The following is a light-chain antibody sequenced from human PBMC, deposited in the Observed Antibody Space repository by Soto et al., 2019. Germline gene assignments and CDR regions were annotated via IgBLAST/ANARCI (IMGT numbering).Light chain of an antibody. Sequence: EIVMTQSPPSLTVTPGEPDSISCRSSQRLLHSNGNTFLDWYVQKPGQSPQLLIYLGSNRASGVPDRVSGSEAGTDFTLKISRVEAEDVGVYYCMQALQTPYTFRQGTKLEIK. CDR1: QRLLHSNGNTF. J-gene: IGKJ2*01. V-gene: IGKV2-28*01. CDR2: LGS. CDR3: MQALQTPYT.